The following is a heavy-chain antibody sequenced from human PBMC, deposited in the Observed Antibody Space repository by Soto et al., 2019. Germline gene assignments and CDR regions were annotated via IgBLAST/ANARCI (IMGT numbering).Heavy chain of an antibody. CDR2: IYWDDDK. CDR3: AHRPSYCSGGSCYSGFDY. D-gene: IGHD2-15*01. Sequence: QIILKESGPTLVKPTQTLTLTCTFSGFSLSTSGVGVGWIRQPPGKALEWLALIYWDDDKRYSPSLKSRLTITKDTSKTQVVLTMTNMDPVDTATYYCAHRPSYCSGGSCYSGFDYWGKGTLVTVSS. CDR1: GFSLSTSGVG. J-gene: IGHJ4*02. V-gene: IGHV2-5*02.